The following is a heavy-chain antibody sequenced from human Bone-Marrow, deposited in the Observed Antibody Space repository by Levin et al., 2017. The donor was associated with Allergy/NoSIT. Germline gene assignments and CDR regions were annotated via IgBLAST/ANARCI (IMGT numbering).Heavy chain of an antibody. CDR3: ARIHTEQWLVPWFLDV. J-gene: IGHJ2*01. V-gene: IGHV4-59*01. CDR2: IYHAGQ. CDR1: GGSIFNAY. D-gene: IGHD6-19*01. Sequence: SQTLSLTCNVSGGSIFNAYWTWIRQPPGKGLEWIGYIYHAGQHYNPSLRSRVTISIDTSKDQFSLQLTSVTEGDTAVYYCARIHTEQWLVPWFLDVWGRGALVTVSS.